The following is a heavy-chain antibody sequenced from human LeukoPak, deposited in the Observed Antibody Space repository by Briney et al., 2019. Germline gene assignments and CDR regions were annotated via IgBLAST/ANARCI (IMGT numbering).Heavy chain of an antibody. J-gene: IGHJ6*02. CDR3: ARAVDTAMVTSGMDV. CDR1: GYTFTRYG. CDR2: ISTYDGDT. V-gene: IGHV1-18*01. Sequence: GASVNVSCKASGYTFTRYGITWVRQAPGQGLEWMGWISTYDGDTNYAQRLQGRVTMTRDTSTSTAYMELRSLRSDDTGVYYCARAVDTAMVTSGMDVWGQGTTVTVSS. D-gene: IGHD5-18*01.